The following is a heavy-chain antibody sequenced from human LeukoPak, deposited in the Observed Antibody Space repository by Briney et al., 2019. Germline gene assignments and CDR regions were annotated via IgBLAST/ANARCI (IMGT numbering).Heavy chain of an antibody. CDR3: AKDRGIVVVTPFDY. CDR1: GFTFSSFA. V-gene: IGHV3-23*01. J-gene: IGHJ4*02. CDR2: ISGSGGST. Sequence: GGSLRLSCAASGFTFSSFAMSWVRQAPGKGLEWVSAISGSGGSTYYADSVKGRFTISRDNSRNTLYLQMHTLGAEGTAVYYCAKDRGIVVVTPFDYWGQGTLVTVSS. D-gene: IGHD3-22*01.